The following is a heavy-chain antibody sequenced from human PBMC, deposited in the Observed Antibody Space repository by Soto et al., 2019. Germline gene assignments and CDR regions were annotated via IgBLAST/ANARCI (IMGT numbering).Heavy chain of an antibody. Sequence: ASVKVSCKASGGTFSSYTISWVRQAPGQGLEWMGRIIPILGIANYAQKFQGRVTITADKSKSKAYMELSSLRSEDTAVYYCARDQVFSGGYCSGGSCYPAPTEYFQHWGQGTLVTVSS. CDR2: IIPILGIA. D-gene: IGHD2-15*01. V-gene: IGHV1-69*04. CDR3: ARDQVFSGGYCSGGSCYPAPTEYFQH. CDR1: GGTFSSYT. J-gene: IGHJ1*01.